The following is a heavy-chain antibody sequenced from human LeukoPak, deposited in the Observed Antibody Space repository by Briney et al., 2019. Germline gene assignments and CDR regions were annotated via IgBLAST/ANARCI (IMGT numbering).Heavy chain of an antibody. V-gene: IGHV3-30*04. CDR2: ISHDGSNK. CDR3: ARDGTVGEQWLWNPLYYDYFGMDV. Sequence: GGSLRLSCAASGFTFTTDAMHWVRQAPGKGLEWVAVISHDGSNKYNADSVKGRFIISRDNSKNTLYLQMNTLRVEDTAVHYCARDGTVGEQWLWNPLYYDYFGMDVWGQGTTVTVSS. J-gene: IGHJ6*02. D-gene: IGHD6-19*01. CDR1: GFTFTTDA.